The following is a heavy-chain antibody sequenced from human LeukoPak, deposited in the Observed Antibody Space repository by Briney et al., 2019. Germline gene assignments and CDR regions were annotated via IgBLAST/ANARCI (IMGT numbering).Heavy chain of an antibody. Sequence: SETLFLTCTVSGGSISSGGYYWSWIRQHPGKGLEWIGYIYYSGSTYYNPSLKSRVTISVDTSKNQFSLKPSSVTAADTAVYYCAREWGSSGYLPTWGAFDIWGQGTMVTVSS. CDR3: AREWGSSGYLPTWGAFDI. V-gene: IGHV4-31*03. CDR1: GGSISSGGYY. J-gene: IGHJ3*02. D-gene: IGHD3-22*01. CDR2: IYYSGST.